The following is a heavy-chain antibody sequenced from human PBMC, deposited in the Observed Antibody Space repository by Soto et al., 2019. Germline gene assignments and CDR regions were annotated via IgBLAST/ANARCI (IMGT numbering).Heavy chain of an antibody. CDR1: GFDFSTYG. V-gene: IGHV3-33*01. CDR3: ARAVGPFDY. Sequence: QVQLVESGGGVVQPGRSLRLSCAASGFDFSTYGMHWVRQAPGKGLEWVAVIWYDGSNKYYADSVRGRFIISRDNSKNTLFLKLNSLRAEDTAVYYCARAVGPFDYWGQGTLVTVSS. J-gene: IGHJ4*02. CDR2: IWYDGSNK.